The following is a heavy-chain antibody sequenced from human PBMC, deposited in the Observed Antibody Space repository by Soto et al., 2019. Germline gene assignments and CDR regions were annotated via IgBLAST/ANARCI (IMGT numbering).Heavy chain of an antibody. CDR2: ITSSGSTT. J-gene: IGHJ4*02. D-gene: IGHD5-18*01. CDR3: ARERYSYGPYYFDY. CDR1: GFTFSDYY. Sequence: LRLSCAASGFTFSDYYMSWTRQAPGKGLEWVSSITSSGSTTYYTDSVKGRFTISRDNAKNSLYLQMNSLRAEDTAVYYCARERYSYGPYYFDYWGQGTLVTVSS. V-gene: IGHV3-11*01.